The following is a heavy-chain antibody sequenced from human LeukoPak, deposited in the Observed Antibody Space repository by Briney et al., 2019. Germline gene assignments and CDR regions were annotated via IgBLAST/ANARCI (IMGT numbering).Heavy chain of an antibody. CDR3: AKAETTYFDY. D-gene: IGHD1-1*01. CDR2: ISGSGGST. CDR1: GFTFSIYT. V-gene: IGHV3-23*01. J-gene: IGHJ4*02. Sequence: GGSLRLSCVASGFTFSIYTMSWVHQAPGKGLEWVSAISGSGGSTYYADSVKGRFTISRDNSKNTLYLQMNSLRAEDTAVYYCAKAETTYFDYWGQGTLVTVSS.